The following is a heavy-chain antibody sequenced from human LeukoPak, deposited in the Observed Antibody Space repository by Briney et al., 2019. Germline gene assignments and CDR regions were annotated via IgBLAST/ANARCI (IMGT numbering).Heavy chain of an antibody. D-gene: IGHD4-17*01. CDR2: ISSSGSTI. J-gene: IGHJ4*02. Sequence: KPGGSLRLSCAASGYTFSDYYMSWIRQAPGKGLQWVSYISSSGSTIYYADSVKGRFTISRDNAKNSLYLQMNGLRAEDTAVYYCAKGGDLMTTVTYFDYWGQGTLVTVSS. CDR3: AKGGDLMTTVTYFDY. CDR1: GYTFSDYY. V-gene: IGHV3-11*01.